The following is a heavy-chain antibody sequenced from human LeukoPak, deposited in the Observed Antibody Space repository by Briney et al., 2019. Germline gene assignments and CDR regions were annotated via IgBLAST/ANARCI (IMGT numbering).Heavy chain of an antibody. CDR1: GYTFTSYD. Sequence: ASVKVSCKASGYTFTSYDINWVRQAPGQGLEWMGWMNPNSGNTGYAQKFQGRVTMTRNTSISTAYMELSSLRSEDTAVYYCARVNVLRYFDWSRPYYYYYYYMDVWGKGTTVTVSS. CDR2: MNPNSGNT. D-gene: IGHD3-9*01. V-gene: IGHV1-8*01. J-gene: IGHJ6*03. CDR3: ARVNVLRYFDWSRPYYYYYYYMDV.